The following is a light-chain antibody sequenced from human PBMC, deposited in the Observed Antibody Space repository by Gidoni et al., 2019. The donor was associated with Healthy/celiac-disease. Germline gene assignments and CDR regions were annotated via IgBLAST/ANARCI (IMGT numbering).Light chain of an antibody. V-gene: IGLV2-23*01. J-gene: IGLJ1*01. CDR2: EAG. Sequence: QSALAQPASVSGSPGQSITISCTGTRSDVVTYKPVSWYQQHPGKAPKVIIYEAGERPSGVSNRFSGSKSGNTASLTISGLQAEDEADYYCCSYADSNTFYVFGTGTKVTVL. CDR1: RSDVVTYKP. CDR3: CSYADSNTFYV.